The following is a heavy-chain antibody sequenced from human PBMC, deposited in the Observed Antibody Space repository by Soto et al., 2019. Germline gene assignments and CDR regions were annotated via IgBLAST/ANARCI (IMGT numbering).Heavy chain of an antibody. CDR2: ISSSSSYI. Sequence: GGALRLSCANAGFPFSSYSMNLGRPNPGKGPEWVSSISSSSSYIYYADSVKGRFTISRDNAKNSLYLQMNSLKAEDTAVYYCARDDYYDSSGYLAPLDYWGQGTLVTSPQ. D-gene: IGHD3-22*01. J-gene: IGHJ4*02. V-gene: IGHV3-21*01. CDR3: ARDDYYDSSGYLAPLDY. CDR1: GFPFSSYS.